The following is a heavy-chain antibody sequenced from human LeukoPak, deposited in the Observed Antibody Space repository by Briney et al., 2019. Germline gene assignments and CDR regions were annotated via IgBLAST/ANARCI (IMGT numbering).Heavy chain of an antibody. CDR2: IYYSGST. CDR3: AGSDFWGGCFDY. V-gene: IGHV4-39*01. J-gene: IGHJ4*02. D-gene: IGHD3-3*01. CDR1: GGSISSSSYY. Sequence: SETLPLTCTVSGGSISSSSYYWGWIRQPPGKGLEWIGSIYYSGSTYYNPSLTSRVTISVDTSKNQFSLKLSSVAAADTAVYYCAGSDFWGGCFDYWGQGTLVTVSS.